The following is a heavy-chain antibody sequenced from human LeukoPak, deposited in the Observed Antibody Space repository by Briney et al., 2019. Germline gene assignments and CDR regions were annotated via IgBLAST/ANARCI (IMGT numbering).Heavy chain of an antibody. CDR1: GGSISGYY. V-gene: IGHV4-34*01. Sequence: SETLSLTCTVSGGSISGYYWSWIRQPPGKGLEWIGEINHSGSTNYNPSLKSRVTISVDTSKNQFSLKLSSVTAADTAVYYCARFSGWLQPDYWGQGTLVTVSS. CDR3: ARFSGWLQPDY. D-gene: IGHD5-24*01. CDR2: INHSGST. J-gene: IGHJ4*02.